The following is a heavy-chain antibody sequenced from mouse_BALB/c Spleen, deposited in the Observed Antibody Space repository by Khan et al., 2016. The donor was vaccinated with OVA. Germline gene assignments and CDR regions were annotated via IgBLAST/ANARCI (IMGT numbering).Heavy chain of an antibody. Sequence: EVELVESGGGLVRPGGSLKLSCAASGFSFTSYTMSWVRQTPEKRLEWVATISSGSTYTYYPDSVKGRFTISRDNAKNTPYLQMSSLKSEDQAMYYCTRDGNYARWYFDVWGAGTTVTVSS. V-gene: IGHV5-6-4*01. J-gene: IGHJ1*01. CDR1: GFSFTSYT. CDR3: TRDGNYARWYFDV. CDR2: ISSGSTYT. D-gene: IGHD2-1*01.